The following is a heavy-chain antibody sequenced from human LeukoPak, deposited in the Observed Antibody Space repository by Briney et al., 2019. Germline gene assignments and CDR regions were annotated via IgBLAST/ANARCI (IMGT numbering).Heavy chain of an antibody. CDR3: AKDPLSDFWSGSHPPYYFDY. CDR2: IRYDGSNK. Sequence: GGSLRLSCAASGFTVSSNYMSRVRQAPGKGLEWVAFIRYDGSNKYYADSVKGRFTISRDNSKNTLYLQMNSLRAEDTAVYYCAKDPLSDFWSGSHPPYYFDYWGQGTLVTVSS. J-gene: IGHJ4*02. V-gene: IGHV3-30*02. CDR1: GFTVSSNY. D-gene: IGHD3-3*01.